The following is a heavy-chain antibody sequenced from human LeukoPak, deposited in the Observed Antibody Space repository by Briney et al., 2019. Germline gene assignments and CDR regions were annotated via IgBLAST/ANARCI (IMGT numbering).Heavy chain of an antibody. CDR1: GFTFSSYG. J-gene: IGHJ6*02. V-gene: IGHV3-33*01. CDR2: IWYDGSNK. CDR3: AREEYYYYGMDV. Sequence: GGSLRLSCAASGFTFSSYGMRWVRQAPGKGLEWVAVIWYDGSNKYYADSVKGRFTISRDNSKNTLYLQMNSLRAEDTAVYYCAREEYYYYGMDVWGQGTTVTVSS.